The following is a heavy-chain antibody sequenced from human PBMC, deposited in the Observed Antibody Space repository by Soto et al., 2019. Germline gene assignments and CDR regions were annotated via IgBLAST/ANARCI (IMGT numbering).Heavy chain of an antibody. Sequence: DVQLVDSGGGLVQSGGSLRLSCAASGFIFKDYWMNWVRQAPGKGLEWVANRKVDGSEKNYVDSVKGRFTISRDNAKNSLYLEMNNLRAEDTAVYYCARDEICDGVKCTLGYFQEWGQGTLVTVSS. CDR2: RKVDGSEK. V-gene: IGHV3-7*03. J-gene: IGHJ1*01. CDR3: ARDEICDGVKCTLGYFQE. CDR1: GFIFKDYW. D-gene: IGHD2-21*01.